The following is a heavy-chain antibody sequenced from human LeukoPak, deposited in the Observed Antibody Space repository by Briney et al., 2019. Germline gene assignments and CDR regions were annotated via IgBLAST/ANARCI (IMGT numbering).Heavy chain of an antibody. J-gene: IGHJ6*03. CDR1: GFTVSSNY. CDR2: IYSGGST. CDR3: ARGPIMVFGVVVPFPMDV. V-gene: IGHV3-66*01. D-gene: IGHD3-3*01. Sequence: TGGSLRLSCAASGFTVSSNYMSWVRQAPGKGLEWVSVIYSGGSTYYADSVKGRFTISRDNSKNTLYLQMNSLRAEDTALYFCARGPIMVFGVVVPFPMDVWGKGTTVIVSS.